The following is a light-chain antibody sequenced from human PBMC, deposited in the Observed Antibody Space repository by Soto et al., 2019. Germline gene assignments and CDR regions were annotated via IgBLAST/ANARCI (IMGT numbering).Light chain of an antibody. CDR2: EAS. Sequence: EIVLTQSPGTLSLSPGERATLSCRASQSVSYYLAWYQQKPGQAPRLIIYEASNRAAGIPARFSGSGSGTDFTLTITSLEPEDFAFYYCHQRQRWPRTFGQGTKVDIK. CDR1: QSVSYY. CDR3: HQRQRWPRT. V-gene: IGKV3-11*01. J-gene: IGKJ1*01.